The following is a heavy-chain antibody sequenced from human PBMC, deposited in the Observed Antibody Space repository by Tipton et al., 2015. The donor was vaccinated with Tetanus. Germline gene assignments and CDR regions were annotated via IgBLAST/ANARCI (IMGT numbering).Heavy chain of an antibody. V-gene: IGHV4-34*01. CDR1: GGSFSGFY. CDR3: ARGSKGSTAWFPDHYGMDV. CDR2: INHRGGT. J-gene: IGHJ6*02. D-gene: IGHD6-19*01. Sequence: LRLSCGVSGGSFSGFYWSWIRQPPGKGLEWIGEINHRGGTSYNPSLKSRVTISVDTSKNRVSLKLNSVTAADTAVYYCARGSKGSTAWFPDHYGMDVWGQGTTVTVSS.